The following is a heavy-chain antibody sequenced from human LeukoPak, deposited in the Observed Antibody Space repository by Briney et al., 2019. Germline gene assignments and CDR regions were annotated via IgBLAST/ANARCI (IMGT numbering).Heavy chain of an antibody. CDR1: GGTFSSYA. CDR2: IIPIFGTA. J-gene: IGHJ3*02. Sequence: SVKVSCKASGGTFSSYAISWVRQAPGQGLEWMGGIIPIFGTANYAQKFQGRVTITTDESTSTAYMELSSLRSEDTAVYYCARSKDCSSTSCSRRAFDIWGQGTMVTVSS. V-gene: IGHV1-69*05. D-gene: IGHD2-2*01. CDR3: ARSKDCSSTSCSRRAFDI.